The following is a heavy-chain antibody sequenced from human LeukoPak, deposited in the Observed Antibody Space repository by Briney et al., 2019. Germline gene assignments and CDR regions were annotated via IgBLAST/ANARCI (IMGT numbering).Heavy chain of an antibody. D-gene: IGHD6-13*01. V-gene: IGHV1-69*06. CDR2: IIPIFGTA. Sequence: ASVKVSCKASGGTFSSYAISWVRQAPGQGLEWMGGIIPIFGTANYAQNFQGRVTITADKSTSTAYMELSSLRSEDTAVYYCARDSRWAAAGDYYYYYYMDVWGKGTTVTVSS. CDR3: ARDSRWAAAGDYYYYYYMDV. CDR1: GGTFSSYA. J-gene: IGHJ6*03.